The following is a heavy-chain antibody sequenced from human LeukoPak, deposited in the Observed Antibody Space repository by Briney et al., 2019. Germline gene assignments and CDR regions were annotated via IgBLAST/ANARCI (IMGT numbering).Heavy chain of an antibody. Sequence: PGGSLRLSCAASGFTFSSYAMSWVRQAPGKGLERVSAISGSGGSTYYADSVKGRFTISRDNSKNTLYLQMNSLRAEDTAVYYCAKGMLTVVPAAAFDYWDQGTLVTVSS. D-gene: IGHD2-2*01. CDR3: AKGMLTVVPAAAFDY. J-gene: IGHJ4*02. CDR1: GFTFSSYA. CDR2: ISGSGGST. V-gene: IGHV3-23*01.